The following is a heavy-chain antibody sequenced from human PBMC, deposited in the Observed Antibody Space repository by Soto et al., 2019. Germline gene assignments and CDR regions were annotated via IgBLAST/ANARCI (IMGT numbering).Heavy chain of an antibody. CDR2: MNPNSGNT. CDR1: GYTFTSYD. Sequence: ASVKVSCKASGYTFTSYDINWVRQATGQGLEWMGWMNPNSGNTGYAQKFQGRVTMTRNTSISTAYMELSSLRSEDTAVYYCARGPSPTSWIQLGLGGGYFDYWGQGTLVTVSS. D-gene: IGHD5-18*01. V-gene: IGHV1-8*01. CDR3: ARGPSPTSWIQLGLGGGYFDY. J-gene: IGHJ4*02.